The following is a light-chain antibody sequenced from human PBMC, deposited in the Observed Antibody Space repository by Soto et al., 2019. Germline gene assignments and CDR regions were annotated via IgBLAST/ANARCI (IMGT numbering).Light chain of an antibody. CDR2: ANN. CDR3: QSYDTTLRGV. V-gene: IGLV1-40*01. CDR1: SSNIGAGYD. J-gene: IGLJ1*01. Sequence: QSVLTQPPSVSGAPGQRVTISCTGSSSNIGAGYDVHWYQQFPGTAPKLLIYANNNRPSGVPDRFSASKSGTSASLAITGLQSDDAADYHRQSYDTTLRGVFGTGTKLTVL.